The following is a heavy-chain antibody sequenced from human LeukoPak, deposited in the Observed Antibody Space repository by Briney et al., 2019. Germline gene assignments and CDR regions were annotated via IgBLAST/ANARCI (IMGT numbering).Heavy chain of an antibody. CDR1: GGSISSYY. CDR2: IYYSGST. Sequence: SETLSLTCTVSGGSISSYYWSWIRQPPGKGLEWIGYIYYSGSTSYNPSLKSRVTISVDTSKNHFSLKLRSVTAEDTAVYYCAIYSSSYFGIDVWGQGTTVPVSS. D-gene: IGHD6-13*01. V-gene: IGHV4-59*01. CDR3: AIYSSSYFGIDV. J-gene: IGHJ6*02.